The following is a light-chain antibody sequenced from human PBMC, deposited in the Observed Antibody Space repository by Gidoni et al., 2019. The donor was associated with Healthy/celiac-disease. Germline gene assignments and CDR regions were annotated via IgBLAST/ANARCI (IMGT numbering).Light chain of an antibody. V-gene: IGKV1-5*03. CDR3: QQYNSYPYS. CDR1: QSISSW. CDR2: KAS. Sequence: DIQMTQSPSTLSASVGDRVTSACRTSQSISSWLAWYQQRPGKAPKLLIYKASSLESRVPSRFSGSGSETEFTLTISSLQPDDFATYYCQQYNSYPYSFGQGTKLEIK. J-gene: IGKJ2*03.